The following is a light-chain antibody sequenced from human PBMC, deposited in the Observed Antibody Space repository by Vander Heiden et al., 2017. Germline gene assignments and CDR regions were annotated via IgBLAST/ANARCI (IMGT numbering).Light chain of an antibody. Sequence: DIVLTQSPVTLSLSPGERATLSCRASQSVSSSYLAWYQQKPGQAPRLLIYGASSRATGIPDRFSGSGSGTDFTLTISRLEPEDVTVYYCQQDGSSPRTFGGGTKVEIK. CDR2: GAS. V-gene: IGKV3-20*01. J-gene: IGKJ4*01. CDR1: QSVSSSY. CDR3: QQDGSSPRT.